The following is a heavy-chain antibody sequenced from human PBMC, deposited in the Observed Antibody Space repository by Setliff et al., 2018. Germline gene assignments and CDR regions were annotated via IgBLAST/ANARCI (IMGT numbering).Heavy chain of an antibody. CDR3: ASLGMTTMMDWYFDL. J-gene: IGHJ2*01. D-gene: IGHD4-4*01. CDR2: INHSGST. V-gene: IGHV4-34*01. Sequence: ASETLSLTCAVYGGSFSGYYWSWIRQPPGKGLEWIGEINHSGSTNYNPSLKSRVTISIDTSKNQFSLKLSSVTAADTAVYYCASLGMTTMMDWYFDLWGRGTLVTGLL. CDR1: GGSFSGYY.